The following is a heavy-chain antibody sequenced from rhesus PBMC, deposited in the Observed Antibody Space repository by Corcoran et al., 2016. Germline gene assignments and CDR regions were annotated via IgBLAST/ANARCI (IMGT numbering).Heavy chain of an antibody. J-gene: IGHJ5-2*02. CDR3: AREDYYDSGYYTEGVLDV. D-gene: IGHD3-28*01. V-gene: IGHV4S14*01. Sequence: QVQLQESGPGLVKPSETLSLTCAVSGYSISSGYYWNWIRQPPGKGLEWMGSIYGRVGSNYVKPTLKSGVTLLVDTSKNQFSLKLNSVTAADTAVYYCAREDYYDSGYYTEGVLDVWGRGVLVTVSS. CDR1: GYSISSGYY. CDR2: IYGRVGSN.